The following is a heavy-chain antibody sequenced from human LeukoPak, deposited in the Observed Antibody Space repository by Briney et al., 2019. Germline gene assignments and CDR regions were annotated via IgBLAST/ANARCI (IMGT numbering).Heavy chain of an antibody. J-gene: IGHJ4*02. CDR1: GGTFSSYA. CDR2: IIPIFGTA. D-gene: IGHD2-21*02. V-gene: IGHV1-69*13. CDR3: ARNCGGDCYASFDY. Sequence: GASVKVSCKASGGTFSSYAISWVRQAPGQGLEWMGGIIPIFGTANYAQKFQGRVTITADESTSTAYMELSSLRSEDTAVYYCARNCGGDCYASFDYWGQGTLVTVSS.